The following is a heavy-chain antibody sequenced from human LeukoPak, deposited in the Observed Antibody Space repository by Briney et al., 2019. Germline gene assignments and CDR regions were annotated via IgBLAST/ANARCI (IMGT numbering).Heavy chain of an antibody. V-gene: IGHV3-30*03. CDR3: VRDRDWAFDY. J-gene: IGHJ4*02. D-gene: IGHD2-21*02. CDR1: GFTFSSYD. CDR2: IRYDGRHT. Sequence: GGSLRLSCGASGFTFSSYDMHWVHRAPGKGLEWVAGIRYDGRHTYHADSVKGRFTFSRDNSKNTVYLQMNSLRPEDTAVYYCVRDRDWAFDYWGQGSLVTVSS.